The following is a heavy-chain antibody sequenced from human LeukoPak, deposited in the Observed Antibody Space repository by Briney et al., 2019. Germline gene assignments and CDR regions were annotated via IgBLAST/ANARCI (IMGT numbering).Heavy chain of an antibody. CDR3: ARDPGDYGGNRFDY. Sequence: ASVKVSCMASGYTFTGSYMHWVRQAPGQGLEWMGWINPNSGGTNYAQKFQGRVTMTRDTSISTAYMELSRLRSDDTAVYYCARDPGDYGGNRFDYWGQGTLVTVSS. V-gene: IGHV1-2*02. D-gene: IGHD4-23*01. CDR2: INPNSGGT. CDR1: GYTFTGSY. J-gene: IGHJ4*02.